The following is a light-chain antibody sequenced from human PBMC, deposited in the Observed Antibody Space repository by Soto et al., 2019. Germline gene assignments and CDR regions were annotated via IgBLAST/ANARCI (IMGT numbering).Light chain of an antibody. CDR3: QRYSTYSGT. CDR1: QSIGDW. CDR2: RAS. V-gene: IGKV1-5*03. J-gene: IGKJ3*01. Sequence: DVPMAQSPSTLSASVGDRVTITCRASQSIGDWLAWFQQKPGKAPALLIYRASYLESGVPSRFSGSGSGTEFTLTISSLQPDDFSAYYCQRYSTYSGTFGPGTTVEIK.